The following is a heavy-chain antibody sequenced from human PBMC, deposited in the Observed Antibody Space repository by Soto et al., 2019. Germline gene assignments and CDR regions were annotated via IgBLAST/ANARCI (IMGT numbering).Heavy chain of an antibody. CDR3: ARGEGSSSPYYYYCGMDV. V-gene: IGHV1-2*04. CDR2: INPNSGGT. J-gene: IGHJ6*02. Sequence: QVQLVQSGAEVKKPGASVKVSCKASGYTFTGYYMHWVRQAPGQGLEWMGWINPNSGGTNYAQKFQGWVTMTRDTSISTAYMELSRLRSDDTAVYYCARGEGSSSPYYYYCGMDVWGQGTTVTVSS. D-gene: IGHD6-6*01. CDR1: GYTFTGYY.